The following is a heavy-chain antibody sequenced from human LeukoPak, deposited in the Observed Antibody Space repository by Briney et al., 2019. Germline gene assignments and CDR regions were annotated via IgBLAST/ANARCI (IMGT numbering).Heavy chain of an antibody. D-gene: IGHD1-26*01. J-gene: IGHJ3*01. V-gene: IGHV3-21*01. CDR3: ASIVGATLDAFDL. Sequence: GGSLRLSCAASGFTFSSYSMNWFRQAPGKGLEWVSSISSSSSYIYYADSVKGRFTISRDNAKNSLYLQMNSLRAEDTAGYYCASIVGATLDAFDLWGQGTMVTVSS. CDR2: ISSSSSYI. CDR1: GFTFSSYS.